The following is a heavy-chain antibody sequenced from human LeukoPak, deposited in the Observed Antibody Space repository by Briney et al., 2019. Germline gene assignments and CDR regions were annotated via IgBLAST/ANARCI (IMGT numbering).Heavy chain of an antibody. D-gene: IGHD4-23*01. J-gene: IGHJ4*02. V-gene: IGHV3-53*01. Sequence: PGGSLRLSCAASGFTVSSNYMSWVRQAPGKGLEWVSVIYSGGSTYYADSVKGRFTISRDNAKNSLYLQMNSLRAEDTAVYYCARRDVDGGLAYWGQGTLVTVSS. CDR2: IYSGGST. CDR1: GFTVSSNY. CDR3: ARRDVDGGLAY.